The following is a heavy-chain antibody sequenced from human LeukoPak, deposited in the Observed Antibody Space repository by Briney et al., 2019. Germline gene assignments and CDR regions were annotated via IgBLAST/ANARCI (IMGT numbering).Heavy chain of an antibody. Sequence: PGGSLRLSCAASGFSVSSHYVSWVRQTPGKGLEWVSVIYSGSSTYYADSVKGRFTISRDTSKNTLYLQMNSLRAEDTAVYYCAKQGGSYPTTPARFDYWGQGTLVTVSS. V-gene: IGHV3-66*04. D-gene: IGHD1-26*01. CDR1: GFSVSSHY. CDR2: IYSGSST. J-gene: IGHJ4*02. CDR3: AKQGGSYPTTPARFDY.